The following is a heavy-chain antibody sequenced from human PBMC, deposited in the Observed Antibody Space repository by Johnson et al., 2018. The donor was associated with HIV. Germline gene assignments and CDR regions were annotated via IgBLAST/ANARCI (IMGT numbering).Heavy chain of an antibody. CDR2: IGTAGDT. J-gene: IGHJ3*02. CDR3: ARSDYDSSGYYAFDI. Sequence: VQLVESGGGFVQPGRSLRLSCVASGFSFDDYAMHWVRQAPGKGLEWVSAIGTAGDTYYPGSVKGRFTISRENAKNSLYLQMNSLRAGDTAVYYCARSDYDSSGYYAFDIWGQGTMVTVSS. V-gene: IGHV3-13*01. CDR1: GFSFDDYA. D-gene: IGHD3-22*01.